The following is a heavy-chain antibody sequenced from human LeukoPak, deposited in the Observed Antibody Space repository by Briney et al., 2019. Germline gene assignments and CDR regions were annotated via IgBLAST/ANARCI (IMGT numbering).Heavy chain of an antibody. CDR3: ARDSGNLRTIDAFDI. CDR2: IYYSGST. CDR1: GFSVSSTY. Sequence: GSLRLTCAASGFSVSSTYMSWVRQAPGKGLEWVGYIYYSGSTNYSPSLKSRVSISVDTSKNQFSLKLSSVTAADTAVYYCARDSGNLRTIDAFDIWGQGTMVTVSS. V-gene: IGHV4-59*02. D-gene: IGHD4/OR15-4a*01. J-gene: IGHJ3*02.